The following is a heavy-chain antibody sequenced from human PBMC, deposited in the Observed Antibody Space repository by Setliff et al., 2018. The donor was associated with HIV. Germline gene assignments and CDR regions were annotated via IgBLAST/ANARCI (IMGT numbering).Heavy chain of an antibody. V-gene: IGHV4-61*05. J-gene: IGHJ4*02. Sequence: SETLSLTCSVSGDSISTGTYYWGWIRQPPGKGLEWIGYIYYSGSTNYNPSLKSRVTISVDTSKNQLSLKLRSVTAADTAVYYCASGYNYAYSDYWGQGTLVTVSS. CDR1: GDSISTGTYY. CDR3: ASGYNYAYSDY. CDR2: IYYSGST. D-gene: IGHD5-18*01.